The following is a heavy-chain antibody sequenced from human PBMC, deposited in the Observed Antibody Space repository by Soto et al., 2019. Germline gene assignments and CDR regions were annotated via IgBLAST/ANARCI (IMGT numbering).Heavy chain of an antibody. J-gene: IGHJ4*02. Sequence: EVQLVQSGAEVKKPGESLRISCKGSGYSFTSYWISWVRQMPGKGLEWMGRIDPSDSYTNYSPSFQGHVTISADKSISTAYLQWSSLKASDTAMYYCARQAPPHHLPDYYDSSGYPDYWGQGTLVTVSS. CDR3: ARQAPPHHLPDYYDSSGYPDY. CDR1: GYSFTSYW. V-gene: IGHV5-10-1*03. D-gene: IGHD3-22*01. CDR2: IDPSDSYT.